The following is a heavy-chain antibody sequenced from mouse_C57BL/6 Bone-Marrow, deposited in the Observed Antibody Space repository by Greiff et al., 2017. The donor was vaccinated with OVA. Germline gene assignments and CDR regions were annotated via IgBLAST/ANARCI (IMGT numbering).Heavy chain of an antibody. CDR1: GYTFTDYY. Sequence: EVQLQQSGPELVKPGASVKISCKASGYTFTDYYMNWVKQSHGKSLEWIGDINPNNGGTSYNQKFKGKATLTVDKSSSTAYMELRSLTSEDSAVYYCARSDYYGSSHPFAYWGQGTLVTVSA. CDR3: ARSDYYGSSHPFAY. J-gene: IGHJ3*01. CDR2: INPNNGGT. V-gene: IGHV1-26*01. D-gene: IGHD1-1*01.